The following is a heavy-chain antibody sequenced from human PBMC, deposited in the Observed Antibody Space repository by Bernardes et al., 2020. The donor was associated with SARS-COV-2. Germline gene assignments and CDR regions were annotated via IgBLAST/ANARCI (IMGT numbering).Heavy chain of an antibody. J-gene: IGHJ6*02. CDR3: VRDRYGMDV. CDR2: IGIAGDP. Sequence: GSLRLSCAASGFSFNTYDMHWVRQVIGKGLEWVSGIGIAGDPHYPASVKGRFTISRENAKNSLYLQMNSLTVGDSAVYYCVRDRYGMDVWGQGTTVTVSS. CDR1: GFSFNTYD. V-gene: IGHV3-13*05.